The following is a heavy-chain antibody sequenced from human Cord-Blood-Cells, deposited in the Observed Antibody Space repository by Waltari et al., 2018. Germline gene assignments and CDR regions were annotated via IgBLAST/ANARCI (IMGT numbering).Heavy chain of an antibody. CDR2: MKPNSGNT. V-gene: IGHV1-8*01. CDR3: AGWPKHRRRFDP. Sequence: QVQLVQSGAEVKKPGASVKVSCKASGYTFTSYDINWVRQATGQGLEWMGWMKPNSGNTGYAQKFQGRGTMTRNTSISTAYMELSSLRSEDTAVYYCAGWPKHRRRFDPWGQGTLVTVSS. J-gene: IGHJ5*02. CDR1: GYTFTSYD.